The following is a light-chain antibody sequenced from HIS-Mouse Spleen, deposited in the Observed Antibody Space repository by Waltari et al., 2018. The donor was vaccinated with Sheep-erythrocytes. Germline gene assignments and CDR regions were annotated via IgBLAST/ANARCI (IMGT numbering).Light chain of an antibody. Sequence: QSALTQPRSVSGSPGQSVTISCTGTSSDVCGYNYVSWYQQPPGKAPKLMIYDVSKRPSGVPDCFSGSKSGNTASLTISGLQAEDEADYYCCSYAGSYNHVFATGTKVTVL. CDR1: SSDVCGYNY. CDR2: DVS. CDR3: CSYAGSYNHV. V-gene: IGLV2-11*01. J-gene: IGLJ1*01.